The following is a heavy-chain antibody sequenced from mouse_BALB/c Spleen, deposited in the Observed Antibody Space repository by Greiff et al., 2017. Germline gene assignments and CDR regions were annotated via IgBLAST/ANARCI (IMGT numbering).Heavy chain of an antibody. D-gene: IGHD1-1*01. Sequence: QVQLKESGPGLVAPSQSLSITCTVSGFSLTSYGVHWVRQPPGKGLEWLGVIWAGGSTNYNSALMSRLSISKDNSKSQVFLKMNSLQTDDTAMYYCARDEEVYYGSSWFAYWGQGTLVTVSA. V-gene: IGHV2-9*02. J-gene: IGHJ3*01. CDR2: IWAGGST. CDR3: ARDEEVYYGSSWFAY. CDR1: GFSLTSYG.